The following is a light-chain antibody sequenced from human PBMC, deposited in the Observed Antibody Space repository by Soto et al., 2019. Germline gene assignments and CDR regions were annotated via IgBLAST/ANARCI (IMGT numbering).Light chain of an antibody. CDR3: SSFVASNNLV. J-gene: IGLJ2*01. Sequence: QSVLTQPPSASGSPGQSVAISCTGTSSDVGGYNYVSWYQQHPGKAPKLIIYDVSKRPSGVPDRFSGSKSGNTASLTVSGLQGDDEADYYCSSFVASNNLVFGGGTQLTVL. CDR1: SSDVGGYNY. CDR2: DVS. V-gene: IGLV2-8*01.